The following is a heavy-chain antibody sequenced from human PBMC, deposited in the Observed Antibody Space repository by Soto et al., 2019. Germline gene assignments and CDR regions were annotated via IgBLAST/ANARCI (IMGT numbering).Heavy chain of an antibody. J-gene: IGHJ4*02. CDR1: GFTFSSYG. Sequence: GGSLRLSCAASGFTFSSYGMHWVRQAPGKGLEWVAVISYDGSNKYYADSVKGRFTISRDNSKNTLYLQMNSLRAEDTAVYYCAKDRVAVAVPDYWGQGTLVTVSS. CDR2: ISYDGSNK. CDR3: AKDRVAVAVPDY. V-gene: IGHV3-30*18. D-gene: IGHD6-19*01.